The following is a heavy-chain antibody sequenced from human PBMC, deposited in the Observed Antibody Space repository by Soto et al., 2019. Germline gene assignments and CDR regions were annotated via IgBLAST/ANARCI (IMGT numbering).Heavy chain of an antibody. CDR3: ARVGGTRGWY. V-gene: IGHV4-59*01. CDR2: IHDSGRR. CDR1: SDSITNYY. J-gene: IGHJ4*02. Sequence: QVQLQESGPGLVKPSETLSLTCTVSSDSITNYYWSWIRQSPGKGLEWIGDIHDSGRRNYNPSPNSRVKMSVDRSAKQCSRQLSSGPAADTAVYSCARVGGTRGWYWGQGTLVTVSS. D-gene: IGHD2-15*01.